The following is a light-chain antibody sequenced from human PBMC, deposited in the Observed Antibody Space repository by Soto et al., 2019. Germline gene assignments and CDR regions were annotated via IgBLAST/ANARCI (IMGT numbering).Light chain of an antibody. CDR1: QNISSNY. J-gene: IGKJ3*01. V-gene: IGKV3-20*01. CDR2: GAS. Sequence: EIVLTQSPGTLSLSAGERATLSCRAGQNISSNYLAWYQQKPGQAPRLLIYGASSRATDIPDRFSGGGSGKDFTLTVNRLEPEDFAVYYCQQYGTSPFTFGPGTRVDIK. CDR3: QQYGTSPFT.